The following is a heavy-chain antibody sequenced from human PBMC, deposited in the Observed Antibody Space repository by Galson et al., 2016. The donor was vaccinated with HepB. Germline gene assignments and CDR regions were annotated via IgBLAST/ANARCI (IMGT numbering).Heavy chain of an antibody. J-gene: IGHJ6*02. CDR3: VKDSAAPDLGHYGMDV. V-gene: IGHV3-43*01. CDR2: ISWNDGSA. D-gene: IGHD6-25*01. CDR1: GFTFDDYT. Sequence: SLRLSCAASGFTFDDYTMHWVRQAPGKGLEWVSLISWNDGSAYYADSVKGRFTISRDNSKNSLYLQMNNLRTEDTALYYCVKDSAAPDLGHYGMDVWGQGTTVTVSS.